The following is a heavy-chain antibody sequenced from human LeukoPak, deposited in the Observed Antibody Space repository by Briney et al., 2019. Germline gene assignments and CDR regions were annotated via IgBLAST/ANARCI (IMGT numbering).Heavy chain of an antibody. Sequence: ASVKVSCKASGYTFTGYYMHWVRQAPGQGLEWMGWINPNSGGTNYAQKFQGRVTMTRDTSISTAYMELSRLRSDDTAVYYCVVATPGYSSGGNWFDPCGQGTLVTVSS. CDR2: INPNSGGT. CDR1: GYTFTGYY. V-gene: IGHV1-2*02. CDR3: VVATPGYSSGGNWFDP. J-gene: IGHJ5*02. D-gene: IGHD6-19*01.